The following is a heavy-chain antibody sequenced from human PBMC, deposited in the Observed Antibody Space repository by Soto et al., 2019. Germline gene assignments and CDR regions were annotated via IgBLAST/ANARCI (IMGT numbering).Heavy chain of an antibody. CDR2: FDTEDVGT. CDR3: ATLGHPDIVVVPSAIDRNAFDI. V-gene: IGHV1-24*01. D-gene: IGHD2-2*01. CDR1: GYTLTELS. J-gene: IGHJ3*02. Sequence: SVQVSCKVSGYTLTELSMHWVRQAPGKGLEWTGGFDTEDVGTIYAQKFPGRVTMPDDTSTDTAYMELSSLRSEDTAVYYFATLGHPDIVVVPSAIDRNAFDIWGPGAMVTVSS.